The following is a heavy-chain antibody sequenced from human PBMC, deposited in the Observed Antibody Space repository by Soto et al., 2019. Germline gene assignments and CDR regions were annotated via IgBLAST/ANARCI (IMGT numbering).Heavy chain of an antibody. Sequence: GGSLRLSCAASGFIFSSHAMSWVRQAPGKGLEWVSGISGSGGTTYYADSVKGRFSISRDNPKSTLYLHLNSLTAEDTAVYYCARAQATVTYAFDIWGQGTMVT. CDR1: GFIFSSHA. J-gene: IGHJ3*02. CDR3: ARAQATVTYAFDI. V-gene: IGHV3-23*01. CDR2: ISGSGGTT. D-gene: IGHD4-17*01.